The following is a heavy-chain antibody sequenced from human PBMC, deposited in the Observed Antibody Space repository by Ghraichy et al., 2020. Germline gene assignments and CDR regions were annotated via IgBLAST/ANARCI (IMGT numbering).Heavy chain of an antibody. Sequence: ASVKVSCKASGYTFTSYYMHWVRQAPGQGLEWMGIINPSGGSTSYAQKFQGRVTMTRDTSTSTVYMELSSLRSEDTAVYYCAREDPPVGLYGDTAMFRLFDYWGQGTLVTVSS. J-gene: IGHJ4*02. V-gene: IGHV1-46*01. CDR1: GYTFTSYY. D-gene: IGHD5-18*01. CDR2: INPSGGST. CDR3: AREDPPVGLYGDTAMFRLFDY.